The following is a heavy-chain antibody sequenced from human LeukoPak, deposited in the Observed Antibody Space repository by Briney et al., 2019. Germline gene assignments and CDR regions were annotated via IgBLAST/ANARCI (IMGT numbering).Heavy chain of an antibody. CDR1: GGSISSYY. CDR3: ARTSPGVWSGYHKAYYFDY. Sequence: SETLSLTCTVSGGSISSYYWSWIRRPPGKGLEWIGYIYYSGSTNHNPSLKGRVTISVDTSRNQFSLKLSSVTAADTAVYYCARTSPGVWSGYHKAYYFDYWGQGTLVTVSS. CDR2: IYYSGST. J-gene: IGHJ4*02. V-gene: IGHV4-59*01. D-gene: IGHD3-3*01.